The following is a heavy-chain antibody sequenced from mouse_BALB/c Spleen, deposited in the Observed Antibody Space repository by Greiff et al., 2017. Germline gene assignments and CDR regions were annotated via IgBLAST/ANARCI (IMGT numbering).Heavy chain of an antibody. CDR2: ISCYNGAT. D-gene: IGHD1-1*01. CDR1: GYSFNGYY. V-gene: IGHV1S34*01. Sequence: LVKPGASVKISCKASGYSFNGYYMHWVKQSHGKSLEWIGYISCYNGATSYNQKFKGKATFTVDTSSSTAYMQFNSLTSEDSAVYYCAREGIKGSKYYDYWGQGTTLTVSS. J-gene: IGHJ2*01. CDR3: AREGIKGSKYYDY.